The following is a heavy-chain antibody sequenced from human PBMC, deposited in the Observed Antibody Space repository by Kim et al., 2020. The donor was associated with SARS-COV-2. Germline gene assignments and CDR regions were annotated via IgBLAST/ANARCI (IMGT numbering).Heavy chain of an antibody. Sequence: GGSLRLSCAASGFTFSSYWMHWVRQAPGKGLVWVSRINSDGSSTSYADSVKGRFTISRDNAKNTLYLQMNSLRAEDTAVCYCASGAAGVAGHGGYYYGMDVWGQGTTVTVSS. V-gene: IGHV3-74*01. CDR2: INSDGSST. D-gene: IGHD2-15*01. J-gene: IGHJ6*02. CDR3: ASGAAGVAGHGGYYYGMDV. CDR1: GFTFSSYW.